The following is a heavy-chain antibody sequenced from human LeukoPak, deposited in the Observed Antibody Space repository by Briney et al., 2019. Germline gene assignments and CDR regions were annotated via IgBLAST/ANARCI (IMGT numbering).Heavy chain of an antibody. CDR1: GFTFSSYG. V-gene: IGHV3-48*03. J-gene: IGHJ4*02. CDR3: ARGRYYYDSSGYYAAYFDY. D-gene: IGHD3-22*01. CDR2: ISSSGSTI. Sequence: PGGSLRLSCAASGFTFSSYGMNWVRQAPGKGLEWVSYISSSGSTIYYADSVKGRFTISRDNAKNSLYLQMNSLRAEDTAVYYCARGRYYYDSSGYYAAYFDYWGQGTLVTVSS.